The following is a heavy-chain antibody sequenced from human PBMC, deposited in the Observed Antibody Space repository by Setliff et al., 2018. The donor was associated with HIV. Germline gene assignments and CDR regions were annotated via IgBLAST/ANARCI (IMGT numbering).Heavy chain of an antibody. CDR1: GYNFTTNW. V-gene: IGHV5-51*01. D-gene: IGHD3-3*01. Sequence: PGESLKISCKASGYNFTTNWVGWVRQMPGKGLEWMGIIYLSDSDTRYSRSFQGQVTISAEKSISTAYLQWSSLKASDTAMYYCARHTRQLEFLEWLSPHYYHYYYMDVWGQGTTVTVSS. CDR3: ARHTRQLEFLEWLSPHYYHYYYMDV. CDR2: IYLSDSDT. J-gene: IGHJ6*03.